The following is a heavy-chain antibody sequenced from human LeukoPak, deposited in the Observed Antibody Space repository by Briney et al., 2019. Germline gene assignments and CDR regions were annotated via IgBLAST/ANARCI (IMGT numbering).Heavy chain of an antibody. CDR2: IKQDGSEK. D-gene: IGHD3-10*01. J-gene: IGHJ4*02. CDR3: ARDQTYGSGSYSYGFDY. Sequence: PGGSLRLSCPASGFTFSSYWMSWVRQAPGKGLEWVANIKQDGSEKYYVDSVKGRFTISRDNAKNSLYLQMNSLRAEDTAVYYCARDQTYGSGSYSYGFDYWGQGTLVTVSS. CDR1: GFTFSSYW. V-gene: IGHV3-7*01.